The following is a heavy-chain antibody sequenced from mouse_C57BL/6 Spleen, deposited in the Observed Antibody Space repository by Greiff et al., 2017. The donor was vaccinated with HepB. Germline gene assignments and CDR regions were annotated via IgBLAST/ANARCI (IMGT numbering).Heavy chain of an antibody. CDR2: IYPGDGDT. CDR1: GYAFSSSW. Sequence: VQVVESGPELVKPGASVKISCKASGYAFSSSWMNWVKQRPGKGLEWIGRIYPGDGDTNYNGKFKGKATLTADKSSSTAYMQLSSLTSEDSAVYFCARKGVFYYGYDGKDAMDYWGQGTSVTVSS. D-gene: IGHD2-2*01. V-gene: IGHV1-82*01. J-gene: IGHJ4*01. CDR3: ARKGVFYYGYDGKDAMDY.